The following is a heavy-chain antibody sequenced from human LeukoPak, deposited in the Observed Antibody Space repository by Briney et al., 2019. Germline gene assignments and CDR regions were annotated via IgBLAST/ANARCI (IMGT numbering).Heavy chain of an antibody. Sequence: PGESLTLSCSASGFPFNNYWVLWVRQAPGKGLVWVSYINSDESSTTYADFVKGRFTSSRDNAKRTRYLQMNSLRAEDTAVYYCERLHGSALAAKYDYWGRGTLVTVSS. CDR3: ERLHGSALAAKYDY. CDR2: INSDESST. CDR1: GFPFNNYW. J-gene: IGHJ4*02. D-gene: IGHD6-19*01. V-gene: IGHV3-74*01.